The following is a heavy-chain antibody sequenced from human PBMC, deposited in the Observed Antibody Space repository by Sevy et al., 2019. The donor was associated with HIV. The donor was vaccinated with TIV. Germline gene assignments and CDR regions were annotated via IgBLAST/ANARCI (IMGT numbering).Heavy chain of an antibody. CDR2: ISAGGST. D-gene: IGHD3-3*01. CDR3: AKFFPHDAFDI. Sequence: GGSLRLSCAASGFTFSGYGMHWVRLAPGKGLEWVSAISAGGSTFYADFVKARFTISRDNSKNTLYLQMNSLRVEDTAVYYCAKFFPHDAFDIWGQGTMVTVSS. V-gene: IGHV3-23*01. J-gene: IGHJ3*02. CDR1: GFTFSGYG.